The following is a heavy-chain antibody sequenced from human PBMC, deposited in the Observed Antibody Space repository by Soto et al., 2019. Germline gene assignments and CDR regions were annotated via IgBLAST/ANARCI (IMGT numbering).Heavy chain of an antibody. CDR2: IIPIFGTA. Sequence: QVQLVQSGAEVKKPGSSVKVSCKASGGTFSSYAISWVRQAPGQGLEWMGGIIPIFGTANYAQKFQGRVTITADESMSTAYMGLSSLRSEDTAVYYCASLTGEGTYYGMDVWGQGTTVTGSS. V-gene: IGHV1-69*12. J-gene: IGHJ6*02. CDR3: ASLTGEGTYYGMDV. D-gene: IGHD7-27*01. CDR1: GGTFSSYA.